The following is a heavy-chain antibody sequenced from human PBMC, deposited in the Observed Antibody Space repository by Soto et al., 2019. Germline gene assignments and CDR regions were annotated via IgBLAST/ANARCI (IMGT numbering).Heavy chain of an antibody. V-gene: IGHV1-18*01. J-gene: IGHJ1*01. CDR3: ARDPKAQLGCSGGSCYRYFQH. D-gene: IGHD2-15*01. Sequence: ASVKVSCKASGYTFTSYGISWVRQAPGQGLEWMGWISAYNGNTNYAQKLQGRVTMTTDTSTSTAYMELRSLRSDDTAVYYCARDPKAQLGCSGGSCYRYFQHWGQGTLVTVSS. CDR2: ISAYNGNT. CDR1: GYTFTSYG.